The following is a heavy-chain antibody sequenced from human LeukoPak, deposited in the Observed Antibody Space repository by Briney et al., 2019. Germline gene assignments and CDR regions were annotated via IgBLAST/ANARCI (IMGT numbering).Heavy chain of an antibody. Sequence: ASVKVSXKASGYTFTAYYIHWVRQAPGQGLEWMGWIDPNSGGTNYAQRFQGRVTMTRDTSISTAYMELSRRRSDDTAVYYCARGGSMIFGVLNDWGQGARVTVSS. J-gene: IGHJ4*02. D-gene: IGHD3/OR15-3a*01. CDR1: GYTFTAYY. CDR3: ARGGSMIFGVLND. V-gene: IGHV1-2*02. CDR2: IDPNSGGT.